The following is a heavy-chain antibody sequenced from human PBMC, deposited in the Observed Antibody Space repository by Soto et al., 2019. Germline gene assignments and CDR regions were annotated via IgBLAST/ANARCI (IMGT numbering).Heavy chain of an antibody. D-gene: IGHD3-9*01. Sequence: GGSLRLSCAASGFTFSSYAMHWVRQAPGKGLEWVAVISYDGSNKYYADSVKGRFTISRDNSKNTLYLQMNSLRAEDTAVYYCARDLTLGYFDWRRDAFEIWGQGSMVTVSS. J-gene: IGHJ3*02. CDR1: GFTFSSYA. V-gene: IGHV3-30-3*01. CDR2: ISYDGSNK. CDR3: ARDLTLGYFDWRRDAFEI.